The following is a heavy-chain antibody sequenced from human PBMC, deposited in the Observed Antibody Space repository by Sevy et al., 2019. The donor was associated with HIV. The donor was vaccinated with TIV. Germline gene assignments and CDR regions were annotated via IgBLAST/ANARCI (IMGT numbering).Heavy chain of an antibody. CDR3: ARDYYGSGSYYTDYYYYGMDV. Sequence: GGSLRLSCAASGFTFSSYEMNWVRQAPGKGLEWVSYISSSGSTIYYADSVKGRFTISRDNAKNSLYLQMNSLRAEDTAVYYCARDYYGSGSYYTDYYYYGMDVWGHGTTVTVSS. V-gene: IGHV3-48*03. J-gene: IGHJ6*02. CDR1: GFTFSSYE. D-gene: IGHD3-10*01. CDR2: ISSSGSTI.